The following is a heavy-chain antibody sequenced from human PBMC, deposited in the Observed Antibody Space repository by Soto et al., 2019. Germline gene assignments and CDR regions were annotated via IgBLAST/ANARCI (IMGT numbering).Heavy chain of an antibody. D-gene: IGHD4-4*01. Sequence: PGGSLRLSCAASGFTFSDYYMSWIRQAPGKGLEWVSYISSSGSTIYYADSVKGRFTISRDNAKNSLYLQMNSLRAEDTAVFYCARFGDYTYNAFDIWGQGTMVTVSS. J-gene: IGHJ3*02. CDR3: ARFGDYTYNAFDI. V-gene: IGHV3-11*01. CDR1: GFTFSDYY. CDR2: ISSSGSTI.